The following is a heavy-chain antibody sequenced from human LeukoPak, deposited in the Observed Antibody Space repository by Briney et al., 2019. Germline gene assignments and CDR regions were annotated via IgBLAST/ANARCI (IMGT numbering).Heavy chain of an antibody. Sequence: ASVKVSCKASGGTFSNYAINWVRQAPGQGLEWMGGIITIFGTAKYAQKFQGRVTITADESTSTAYMELSSLRSEDTAVYYCAREGGDYYDSSGYYRGLLDYWGQGTLVTVSS. CDR2: IITIFGTA. CDR1: GGTFSNYA. D-gene: IGHD3-22*01. V-gene: IGHV1-69*13. CDR3: AREGGDYYDSSGYYRGLLDY. J-gene: IGHJ4*02.